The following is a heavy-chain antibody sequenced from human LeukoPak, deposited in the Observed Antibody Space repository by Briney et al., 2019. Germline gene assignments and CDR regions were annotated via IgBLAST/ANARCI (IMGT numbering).Heavy chain of an antibody. J-gene: IGHJ3*02. CDR2: IYNNGRT. D-gene: IGHD3-22*01. V-gene: IGHV4-59*12. Sequence: SETLSLTCTVSGGSISSYYSSWIRQPPGKGLEWIGYIYNNGRTNYNPSLKSRVTISVDTSKNQFSLKLSSVTAADTAVYYCARARDSSGLHDAFDIWGQGTMVTISS. CDR1: GGSISSYY. CDR3: ARARDSSGLHDAFDI.